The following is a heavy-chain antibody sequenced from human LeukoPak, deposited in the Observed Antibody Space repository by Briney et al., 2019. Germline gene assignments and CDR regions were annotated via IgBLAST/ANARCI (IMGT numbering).Heavy chain of an antibody. CDR2: ISSSSNYL. CDR1: GFTFSTYS. CDR3: AREGCSSTSCSETFDY. D-gene: IGHD2-2*01. J-gene: IGHJ4*02. V-gene: IGHV3-21*01. Sequence: GGSLRLSCAASGFTFSTYSINWVRQAPGKGLEWVSSISSSSNYLYYADSVKGRFTISRDNAKNSLYLQMNSLRAEDTAVYYCAREGCSSTSCSETFDYWGQGTLVTVSS.